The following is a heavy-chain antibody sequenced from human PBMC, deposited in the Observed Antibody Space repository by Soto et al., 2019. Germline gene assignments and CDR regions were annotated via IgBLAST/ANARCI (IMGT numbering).Heavy chain of an antibody. Sequence: QITLKESGPARVKPTQTLTLTCTFSGFSLTTSGVGVGWIRQPPGKALEWLAVIYWDDDKRYNPSLKSRLSIIKDTTKNQVVLTMTYMDPVDTATYFCAHRGYMSGNWDQGYLDNWGQGTLVTVSS. V-gene: IGHV2-5*02. J-gene: IGHJ4*02. D-gene: IGHD7-27*01. CDR2: IYWDDDK. CDR1: GFSLTTSGVG. CDR3: AHRGYMSGNWDQGYLDN.